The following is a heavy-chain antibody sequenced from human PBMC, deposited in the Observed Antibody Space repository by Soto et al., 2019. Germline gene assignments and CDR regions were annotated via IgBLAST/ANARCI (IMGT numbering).Heavy chain of an antibody. D-gene: IGHD4-4*01. CDR3: ASKPATTKPEGVDF. CDR2: INPNSGGT. V-gene: IGHV1-2*02. J-gene: IGHJ4*02. CDR1: GDTFSDYY. Sequence: ASVKVSCKASGDTFSDYYIHWERQAPGQGLEWMGWINPNSGGTKYAPKFQGGVTMTGDTSITTAYMELSRLRSGDPAVYYCASKPATTKPEGVDFCGQRTPFTVSS.